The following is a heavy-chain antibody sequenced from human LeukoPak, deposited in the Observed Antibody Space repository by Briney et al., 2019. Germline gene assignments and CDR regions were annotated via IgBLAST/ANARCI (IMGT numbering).Heavy chain of an antibody. Sequence: GASVKVSCKASGYTFIAYYMHWVRQAPGQGLEWMGWINPNSGGTNYAQKFQGRVTMTRDTSISTVYMELSRLRSDDTAVYYCARGSGSYYTWFDPWGQGTLVTVSS. D-gene: IGHD3-10*01. CDR3: ARGSGSYYTWFDP. J-gene: IGHJ5*02. V-gene: IGHV1-2*02. CDR1: GYTFIAYY. CDR2: INPNSGGT.